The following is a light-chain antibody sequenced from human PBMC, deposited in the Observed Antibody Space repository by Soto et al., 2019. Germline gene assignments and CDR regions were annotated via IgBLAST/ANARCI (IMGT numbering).Light chain of an antibody. J-gene: IGKJ5*01. V-gene: IGKV3D-20*02. CDR1: QSVSGDY. CDR3: QQRSYWPPIT. CDR2: GAY. Sequence: VLTQSPGTLSLSAGQRATLSCRASQSVSGDYIAWDQQKRGQAPRLLIYGAYKTATDIPDRFRGSGSGTDLTLTISRLELEDVEVYDCQQRSYWPPITFGQGTRLEIK.